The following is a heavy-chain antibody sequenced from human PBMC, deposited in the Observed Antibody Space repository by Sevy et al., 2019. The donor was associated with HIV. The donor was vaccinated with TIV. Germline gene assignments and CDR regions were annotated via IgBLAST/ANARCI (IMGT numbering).Heavy chain of an antibody. D-gene: IGHD6-6*01. CDR3: ARGIAALTRVAFDI. CDR2: INHSGST. Sequence: SETLSLTCAVYGGSFSGYYRSWIRQPPGKGLEWIGEINHSGSTNYNPSLKSRVTISVDTSKNPFSLKLSSVTAADTAVYYCARGIAALTRVAFDIWGQGTMVTVSS. V-gene: IGHV4-34*01. J-gene: IGHJ3*02. CDR1: GGSFSGYY.